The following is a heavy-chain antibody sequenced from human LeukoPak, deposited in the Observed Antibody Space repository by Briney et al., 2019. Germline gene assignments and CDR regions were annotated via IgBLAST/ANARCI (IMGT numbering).Heavy chain of an antibody. D-gene: IGHD2-2*01. Sequence: SETLSLTCTVSGGSLNTYYWNWIRQAPGKALEWIGYIYYTGTTYYNPSLESRVTMSVDTSKNHFSLKLSSMTAADTAVYYCARHETTAMLLFDAWGQGSLITVSS. J-gene: IGHJ4*02. CDR1: GGSLNTYY. CDR2: IYYTGTT. CDR3: ARHETTAMLLFDA. V-gene: IGHV4-59*08.